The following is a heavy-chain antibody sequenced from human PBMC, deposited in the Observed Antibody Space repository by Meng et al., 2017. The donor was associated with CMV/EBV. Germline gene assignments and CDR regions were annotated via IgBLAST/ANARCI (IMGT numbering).Heavy chain of an antibody. J-gene: IGHJ4*02. CDR3: ARHTTVTIIDY. D-gene: IGHD4-11*01. CDR1: VGTISSSRYY. V-gene: IGHV4-39*01. Sequence: STASVGTISSSRYYWGWIRQPPGKGLEWIGSIYHSGSTYYNPSLKSRVTISVDTSKNQFSLKLSSVTAADTAVYYCARHTTVTIIDYWGQGTLVTVSS. CDR2: IYHSGST.